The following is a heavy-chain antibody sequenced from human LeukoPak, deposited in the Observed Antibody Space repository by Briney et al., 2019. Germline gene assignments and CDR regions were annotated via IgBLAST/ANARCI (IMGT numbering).Heavy chain of an antibody. V-gene: IGHV3-48*01. CDR3: ARDLSDRRRALGY. J-gene: IGHJ4*02. Sequence: GGSLRLSCAAFGFTFSSYSMNWVRQAPGKGLEWVSYISSSSSTIYYADSVKGRFTISRDNAKNSLYLQMNSLRAEDTAVYYCARDLSDRRRALGYWGQGTLVTVSS. CDR1: GFTFSSYS. CDR2: ISSSSSTI. D-gene: IGHD2/OR15-2a*01.